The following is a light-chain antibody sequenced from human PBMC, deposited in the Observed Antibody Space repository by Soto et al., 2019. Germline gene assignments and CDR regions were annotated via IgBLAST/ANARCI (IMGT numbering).Light chain of an antibody. Sequence: QSALTQPPSVSGAPGQRVTISCTGSSSNIGAGYDVHWYQQLPGTAPKLLIYGNSNRPSGVPDRFSGSKSGTSASLAITGLQAEDEADYYRQSYDSSLYVFGGGTKVTVL. CDR2: GNS. CDR3: QSYDSSLYV. V-gene: IGLV1-40*01. CDR1: SSNIGAGYD. J-gene: IGLJ2*01.